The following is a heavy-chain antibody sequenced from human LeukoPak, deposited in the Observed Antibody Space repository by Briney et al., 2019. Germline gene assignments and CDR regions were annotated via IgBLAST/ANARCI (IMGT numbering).Heavy chain of an antibody. Sequence: SETLSLTCAVYGGSFSGYYWSWIRQPPGKGLEWIGEINHSGSTNHNPSLKSRVTISVDTSKNQFSLKLSSVTAADTAVYYCASLRAVTDDYWGQGTLVTVSS. D-gene: IGHD2-21*02. CDR1: GGSFSGYY. CDR3: ASLRAVTDDY. V-gene: IGHV4-34*01. CDR2: INHSGST. J-gene: IGHJ4*02.